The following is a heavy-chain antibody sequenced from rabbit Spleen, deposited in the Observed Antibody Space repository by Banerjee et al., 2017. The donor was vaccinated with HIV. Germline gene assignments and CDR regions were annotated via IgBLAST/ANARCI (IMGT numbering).Heavy chain of an antibody. CDR1: GFSFSRSEY. V-gene: IGHV1S40*01. J-gene: IGHJ6*01. CDR2: IAGDSSGFT. Sequence: QSLEESGGDLVKPGASLTLTCTASGFSFSRSEYMCWVRQAPGKGLEWISCIAGDSSGFTYSATWAKGRFTCSKTSSTTVTLQMTSLTVADTATYFCARDTGTSFSSYGMDLWGPGTLVTVS. CDR3: ARDTGTSFSSYGMDL. D-gene: IGHD7-1*01.